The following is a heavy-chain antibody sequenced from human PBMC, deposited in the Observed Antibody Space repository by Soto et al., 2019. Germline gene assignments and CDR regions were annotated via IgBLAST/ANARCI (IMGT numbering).Heavy chain of an antibody. CDR2: IVVGSGNT. V-gene: IGHV1-58*01. Sequence: SVKVSCKASGFTFTSSAVQWVRQARGQRLEWIGWIVVGSGNTNYAQKFQERVTITRDMSTSTAYMELSSLRSEDTAVYYCAAGRTVGYYFDYWGQGTLVTVSS. CDR3: AAGRTVGYYFDY. CDR1: GFTFTSSA. J-gene: IGHJ4*02. D-gene: IGHD4-17*01.